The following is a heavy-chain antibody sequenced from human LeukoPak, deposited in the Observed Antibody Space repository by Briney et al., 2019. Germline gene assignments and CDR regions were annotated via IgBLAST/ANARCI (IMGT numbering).Heavy chain of an antibody. Sequence: SETLSLTCTVSGGSISNYYWTWIRQPPGKGLECIGYVSYSGSTNYNPSLKSRVTISVDTSKNQFSLKLSSVTAADTAVYYCARVKQMAVAGMGVFDHWGQGTLVTVSS. CDR2: VSYSGST. CDR3: ARVKQMAVAGMGVFDH. V-gene: IGHV4-59*01. CDR1: GGSISNYY. J-gene: IGHJ4*02. D-gene: IGHD6-19*01.